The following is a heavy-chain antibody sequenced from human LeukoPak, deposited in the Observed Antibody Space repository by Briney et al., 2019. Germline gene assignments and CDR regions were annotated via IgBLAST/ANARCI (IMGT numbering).Heavy chain of an antibody. CDR3: ARSNKIAAAAVDY. D-gene: IGHD6-13*01. CDR1: GFTFSSYG. V-gene: IGHV3-33*01. Sequence: GGSLRLSCAASGFTFSSYGMHWVRQAPGKGLEWVAVIWYDGSNKYYADSVKGRFTISRDNSTNTLYLQMNSLRAEDTAVYYSARSNKIAAAAVDYWGQGALVTVSS. J-gene: IGHJ4*02. CDR2: IWYDGSNK.